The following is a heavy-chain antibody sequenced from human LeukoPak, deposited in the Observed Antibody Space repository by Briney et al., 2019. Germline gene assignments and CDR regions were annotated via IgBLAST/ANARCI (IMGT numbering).Heavy chain of an antibody. CDR3: ARTWFGGSGSYYNGPWFDP. Sequence: SETLSLTCNVSGGSISSYYWSWIRQPAGRGLEWIGRIYTSGRTNYNPSLKSRVTMSVDTSKNQFSLNLSSVTAADTAGYYCARTWFGGSGSYYNGPWFDPWGQGNLVTVSS. CDR1: GGSISSYY. D-gene: IGHD3-10*01. J-gene: IGHJ5*02. V-gene: IGHV4-4*07. CDR2: IYTSGRT.